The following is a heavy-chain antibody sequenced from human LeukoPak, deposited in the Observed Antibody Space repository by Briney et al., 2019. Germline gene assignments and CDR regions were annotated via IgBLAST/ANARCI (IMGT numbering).Heavy chain of an antibody. CDR1: GYTFTSYG. CDR3: ARGEYSSSSADY. D-gene: IGHD6-6*01. V-gene: IGHV1-18*01. J-gene: IGHJ4*02. Sequence: ASVKVSCKASGYTFTSYGISWVRQAPGQGLEWMGWISAYNGNTNYAQKFQGRVTITTDESTSTAYMELSSLRSEDTAVYYCARGEYSSSSADYGAQGPLVTVPS. CDR2: ISAYNGNT.